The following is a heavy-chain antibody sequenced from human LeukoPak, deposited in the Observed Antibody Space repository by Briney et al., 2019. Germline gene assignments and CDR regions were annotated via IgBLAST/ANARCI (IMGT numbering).Heavy chain of an antibody. CDR3: AKLPYDSSEGYYYGMDV. CDR1: GFTFSSYG. CDR2: ISYDGSNK. J-gene: IGHJ6*02. Sequence: GRSLRLSCAASGFTFSSYGMHWVRQAPGKGLEWVAVISYDGSNKYYADSVKGRFTISRDNSKNTLYLQMNSLRAEDTAVYYCAKLPYDSSEGYYYGMDVWGQGTTVTVSS. D-gene: IGHD3-22*01. V-gene: IGHV3-30*18.